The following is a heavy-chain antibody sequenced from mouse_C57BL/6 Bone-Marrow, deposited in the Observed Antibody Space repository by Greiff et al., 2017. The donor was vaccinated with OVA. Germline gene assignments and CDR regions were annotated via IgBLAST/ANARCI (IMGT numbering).Heavy chain of an antibody. CDR3: ARKSTFDY. D-gene: IGHD2-1*01. V-gene: IGHV5-6*01. CDR2: ISSGGSYT. Sequence: EVKLVESGGDLVKPGGSLKLSCAASGFTFSSYGMSWVRQTPDKRLEWVATISSGGSYTYYPDSVKGRFTISRDNAKNTLYLKMSSLKAEDTAMYYWARKSTFDYWGQGTTLTVSS. CDR1: GFTFSSYG. J-gene: IGHJ2*01.